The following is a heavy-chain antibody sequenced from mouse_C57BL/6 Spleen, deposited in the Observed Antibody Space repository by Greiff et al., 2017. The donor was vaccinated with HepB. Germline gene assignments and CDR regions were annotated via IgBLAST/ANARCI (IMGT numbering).Heavy chain of an antibody. CDR2: IYPGDGDT. D-gene: IGHD1-1*01. J-gene: IGHJ2*01. Sequence: QVQLQQSGPELVKPGASVKISCKASGYAFSSSWMNWVKQRPGKGLEWIGRIYPGDGDTNYNGKFKGKATLTADKSSSTAYMQLSSLTSEDSAVYFCARRGSVVAHFDYWGQGTTLTVSS. CDR3: ARRGSVVAHFDY. CDR1: GYAFSSSW. V-gene: IGHV1-82*01.